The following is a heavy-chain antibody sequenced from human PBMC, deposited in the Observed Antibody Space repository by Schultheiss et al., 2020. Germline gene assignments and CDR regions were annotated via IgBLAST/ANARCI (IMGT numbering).Heavy chain of an antibody. Sequence: GASLKISCTTSGYNFNVYYLHWVRQAPGQGLEWMGWINPNSGDTKYAQRFQGSVTMTRDTSIRTAYMELSSLTSDDTAVYYCAKISRPNDYGGNLLDYWGQGTLVTVSS. J-gene: IGHJ4*02. D-gene: IGHD4-23*01. CDR2: INPNSGDT. CDR1: GYNFNVYY. CDR3: AKISRPNDYGGNLLDY. V-gene: IGHV1-2*02.